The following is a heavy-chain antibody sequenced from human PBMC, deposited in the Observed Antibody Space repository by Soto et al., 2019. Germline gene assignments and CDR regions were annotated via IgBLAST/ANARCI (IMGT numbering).Heavy chain of an antibody. CDR1: GGTFSSYA. J-gene: IGHJ2*01. D-gene: IGHD3-16*01. CDR3: ARDWVGGSWYFDL. CDR2: IVPIYGAV. Sequence: QVQLVQSGAEVKKPGSSVKVSCKASGGTFSSYAISWLRQAPGQGLEWMGGIVPIYGAVKSAQKLKDRVTITADESTTTVYLELNSLRADDTAVYYCARDWVGGSWYFDLWGRGTLVTVSS. V-gene: IGHV1-69*01.